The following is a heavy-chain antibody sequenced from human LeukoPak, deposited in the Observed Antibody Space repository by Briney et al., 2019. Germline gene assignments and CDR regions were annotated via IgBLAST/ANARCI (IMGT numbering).Heavy chain of an antibody. CDR3: ARGTSWGYGPNGFDI. CDR1: GFIFGNYA. V-gene: IGHV3-48*02. Sequence: PGGSLRLSCAASGFIFGNYAMNWVRQAPGKGLDWLSYISSSSSTIYYADSVKGRFTISRDNAKNSLYLQMNSLRDEDTAVYYCARGTSWGYGPNGFDIWGQGTMVTVSS. J-gene: IGHJ3*02. D-gene: IGHD5-12*01. CDR2: ISSSSSTI.